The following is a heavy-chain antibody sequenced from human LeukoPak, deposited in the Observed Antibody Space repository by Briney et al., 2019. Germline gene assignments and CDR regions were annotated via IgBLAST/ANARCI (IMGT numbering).Heavy chain of an antibody. CDR1: GFTFSSYA. CDR3: AKLDGSGGYSVMASLLGD. J-gene: IGHJ4*02. Sequence: GGSLRLSCAASGFTFSSYAMSWVRQAPGKGLEWVSAITGSGGSTYYADSVKGRFTISRDNSKNTLYLQMNSLRAEETSVYYCAKLDGSGGYSVMASLLGDWGQGTLVTVSS. CDR2: ITGSGGST. D-gene: IGHD3-10*01. V-gene: IGHV3-23*01.